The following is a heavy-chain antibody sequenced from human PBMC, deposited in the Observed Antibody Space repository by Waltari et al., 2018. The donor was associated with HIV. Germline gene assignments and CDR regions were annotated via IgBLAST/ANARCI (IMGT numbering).Heavy chain of an antibody. CDR3: VNDFYGGNSRWDYFEH. J-gene: IGHJ4*02. CDR2: MLSDGNKR. V-gene: IGHV3-30*18. Sequence: QVKLVESGGAVVQPGRSLRLSCVAPGLAFSSYAMHWVRQAPGKGRGWGAVMLSDGNKRHYAGAVKGRFTISRDNSKDTLYLEMDSLRIEDTALYYCVNDFYGGNSRWDYFEHWGQGTLVTVSS. CDR1: GLAFSSYA. D-gene: IGHD4-17*01.